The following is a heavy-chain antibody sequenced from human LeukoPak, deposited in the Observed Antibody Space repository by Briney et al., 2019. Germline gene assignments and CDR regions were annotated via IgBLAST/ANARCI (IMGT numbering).Heavy chain of an antibody. CDR2: ISYDGSNK. D-gene: IGHD3-10*01. J-gene: IGHJ4*02. CDR3: AKGIGAYYRSGSYIDY. Sequence: GRSLRLSCAASGFTFSSYGMHWVRQAPGKGLEWVAVISYDGSNKYYADSVKGRFTISRDNSKNTLYLQMNSLRAEDTAVYYCAKGIGAYYRSGSYIDYWGQGSLVTLSS. CDR1: GFTFSSYG. V-gene: IGHV3-30*18.